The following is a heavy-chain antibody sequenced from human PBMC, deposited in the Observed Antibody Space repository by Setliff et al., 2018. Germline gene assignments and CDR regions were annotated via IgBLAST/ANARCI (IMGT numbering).Heavy chain of an antibody. CDR2: YDQEYAET. V-gene: IGHV1-24*01. CDR3: AVSYHMAARPAFIDH. CDR1: GHRLTELA. D-gene: IGHD6-6*01. Sequence: PAASVKVSCKVSGHRLTELAIHWVRQAPGKGLEWMGGYDQEYAETMYAETFKGRVTMTEDKATDTAHMELTNLMADDTGLYYCAVSYHMAARPAFIDHWGQGTLVTVSS. J-gene: IGHJ4*02.